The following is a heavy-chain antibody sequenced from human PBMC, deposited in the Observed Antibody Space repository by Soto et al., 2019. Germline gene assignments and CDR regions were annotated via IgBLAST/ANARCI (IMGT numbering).Heavy chain of an antibody. V-gene: IGHV3-15*07. CDR1: SFTFSHAW. CDR3: PTEPDTAMIRPWAA. J-gene: IGHJ4*02. D-gene: IGHD5-18*01. CDR2: IRSKADGEAT. Sequence: EVQLVESGGGLVKPGESLRLSCAASSFTFSHAWMNWVRQAPGKGLEWVGRIRSKADGEATDYAAPVKGRFTISRDDSKNTLYLHMNSLKTEDTAVYYCPTEPDTAMIRPWAAWGQGTLVTVSS.